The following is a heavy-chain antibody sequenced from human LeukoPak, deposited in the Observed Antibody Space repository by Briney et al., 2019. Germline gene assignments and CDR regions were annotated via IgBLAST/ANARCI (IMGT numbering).Heavy chain of an antibody. V-gene: IGHV3-11*06. CDR2: ISSSSSYI. Sequence: SGGSLRLSCAASGFTFSDYYMSWIRQAPGKGLEWVSSISSSSSYIYYADSVKGRSTISRDNAKNSLYLQMNSLRAEDTAVYYCASYSIVVVPAATIHWGQGTLVTVSS. CDR1: GFTFSDYY. D-gene: IGHD2-2*01. J-gene: IGHJ4*02. CDR3: ASYSIVVVPAATIH.